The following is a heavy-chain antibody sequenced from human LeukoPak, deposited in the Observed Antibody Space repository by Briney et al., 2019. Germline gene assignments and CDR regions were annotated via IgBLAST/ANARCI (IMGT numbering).Heavy chain of an antibody. CDR2: ISGSGGST. Sequence: GGSLILSCSAPGLTFSSYAISWGRQAPGKGLGWDSAISGSGGSTYYADSVKGRVTSPRDHSRNTLYLQINSRRPERTAVYDCAKEQGGYTGYAVGSWFDHWGQGTLVTVSS. D-gene: IGHD5-12*01. CDR1: GLTFSSYA. J-gene: IGHJ5*02. V-gene: IGHV3-23*01. CDR3: AKEQGGYTGYAVGSWFDH.